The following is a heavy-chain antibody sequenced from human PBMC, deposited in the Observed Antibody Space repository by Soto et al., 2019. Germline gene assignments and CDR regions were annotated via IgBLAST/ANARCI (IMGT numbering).Heavy chain of an antibody. Sequence: ASVKVSCKASGYTFTSYGISWARQAPGQGLEWMGWISTYSGNTKYAQKLQGRVTMTTDTSTSTAYMELRSLRSDDTAVFYCAREMVRGVGSDYWGQGTLVTVSS. D-gene: IGHD3-10*01. V-gene: IGHV1-18*01. CDR2: ISTYSGNT. CDR1: GYTFTSYG. CDR3: AREMVRGVGSDY. J-gene: IGHJ4*02.